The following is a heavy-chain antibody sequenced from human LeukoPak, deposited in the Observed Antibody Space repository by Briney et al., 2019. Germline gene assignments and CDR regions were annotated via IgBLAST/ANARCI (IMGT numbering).Heavy chain of an antibody. V-gene: IGHV3-30*04. D-gene: IGHD3-10*01. Sequence: GGSLRLSCAASGFTFSSYAMHWVRQAPGKGLEWVAVISYDGSNKYYADSVKGRFTISRDNSKNTLYLQMNSLRAEDTAVYYCANRWRSGSRTLDYWGQGTLVTVSS. J-gene: IGHJ4*02. CDR1: GFTFSSYA. CDR3: ANRWRSGSRTLDY. CDR2: ISYDGSNK.